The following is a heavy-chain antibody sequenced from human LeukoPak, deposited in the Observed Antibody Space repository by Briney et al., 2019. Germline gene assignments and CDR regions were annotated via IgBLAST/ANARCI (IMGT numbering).Heavy chain of an antibody. J-gene: IGHJ4*02. CDR3: AKGGSGYYSQFDY. V-gene: IGHV3-23*01. CDR2: ISGSAGAT. Sequence: GGSLRLSCAASGFTFSSYAMSWVRQAPGKGLEWVSSISGSAGATYYADSLKGRFTISRDDSENTLYLQMNSLRAEDTAIYYCAKGGSGYYSQFDYWAREPWSPSPQ. CDR1: GFTFSSYA. D-gene: IGHD3-22*01.